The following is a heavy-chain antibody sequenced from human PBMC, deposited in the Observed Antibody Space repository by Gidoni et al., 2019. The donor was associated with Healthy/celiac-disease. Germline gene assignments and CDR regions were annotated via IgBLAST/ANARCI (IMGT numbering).Heavy chain of an antibody. CDR1: GYSFTSYW. V-gene: IGHV5-51*01. CDR3: ARLDRRAAAGTDWFDP. Sequence: ISCKGSGYSFTSYWIGWVRQMPGKGLEWMGIIYPGDSDTRYSPSFQGQVTISADKSISTAYLQWSSLKASDTAMYYCARLDRRAAAGTDWFDPWGQGTLVTVSS. D-gene: IGHD6-13*01. J-gene: IGHJ5*02. CDR2: IYPGDSDT.